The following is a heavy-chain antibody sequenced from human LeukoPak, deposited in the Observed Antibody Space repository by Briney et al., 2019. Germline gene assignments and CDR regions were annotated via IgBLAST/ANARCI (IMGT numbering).Heavy chain of an antibody. D-gene: IGHD6-19*01. J-gene: IGHJ1*01. CDR2: INAGNGNT. CDR3: ARDVIAVAGYAEYFQH. V-gene: IGHV1-3*01. CDR1: GYTFTSYA. Sequence: GASVKVSCKASGYTFTSYAMHWGRQSPGQRLEWMGWINAGNGNTKYSQKFQGRVTITRDTSASTAYMELSSLRSEDTAVYYCARDVIAVAGYAEYFQHWGQGTLVTVSS.